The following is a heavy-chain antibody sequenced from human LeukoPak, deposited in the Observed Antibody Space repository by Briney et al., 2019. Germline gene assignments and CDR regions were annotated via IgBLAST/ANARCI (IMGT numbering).Heavy chain of an antibody. CDR3: ARMDDSSRFDAFDI. D-gene: IGHD6-13*01. V-gene: IGHV4-39*07. Sequence: PSETLSLTCTVSGGSISSSSYYWGWIRQPPGKGLEWIGSIYYSGSTYYNPSLKSRVTISVDTSKNQFSLKLSSVTAADTAVYYCARMDDSSRFDAFDIWGQGTMVTVSS. CDR2: IYYSGST. CDR1: GGSISSSSYY. J-gene: IGHJ3*02.